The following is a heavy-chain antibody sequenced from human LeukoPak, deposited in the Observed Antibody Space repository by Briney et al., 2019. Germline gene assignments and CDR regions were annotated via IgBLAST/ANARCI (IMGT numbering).Heavy chain of an antibody. Sequence: ASVKVSCKASGYTFISHDINWVRQATGQGLEWMGWINPNSGNTGYAQKFQGRVTFTRNTSISTPYMELSSLRSEDTAVYYCARAGRFDSGHAWFDPWGQGTLVTVS. CDR1: GYTFISHD. CDR2: INPNSGNT. J-gene: IGHJ5*02. D-gene: IGHD5-12*01. V-gene: IGHV1-8*03. CDR3: ARAGRFDSGHAWFDP.